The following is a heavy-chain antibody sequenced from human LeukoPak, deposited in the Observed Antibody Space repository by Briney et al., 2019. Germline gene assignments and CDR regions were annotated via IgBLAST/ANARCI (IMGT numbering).Heavy chain of an antibody. CDR2: IYYSGST. CDR1: GGSISGSSYY. V-gene: IGHV4-39*01. D-gene: IGHD2-2*01. Sequence: SETLSLTCTVSGGSISGSSYYWGWIRQPPGKGLEWIGSIYYSGSTYYNPSLKSRVTISVDTSKNQFSLKLSSVTAADTAVYYCARCPVVPAAPMGFDAFDIWGQGTMVTVSS. J-gene: IGHJ3*02. CDR3: ARCPVVPAAPMGFDAFDI.